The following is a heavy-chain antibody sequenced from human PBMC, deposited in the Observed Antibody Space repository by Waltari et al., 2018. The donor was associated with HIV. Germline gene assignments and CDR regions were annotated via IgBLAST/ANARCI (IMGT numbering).Heavy chain of an antibody. D-gene: IGHD1-26*01. V-gene: IGHV3-21*01. CDR3: ARGGAGATAEDLFDP. CDR1: GLSFSFLR. Sequence: VQLVASGGGLVEPGGSLRLSCAPSGLSFSFLRLTCVRQAPGKGLEWVSSISSTSSHIFYADSVRCRFTISRDNAKNSLYLQMNSLKAEDTAVYYCARGGAGATAEDLFDPWGQGTLVTVSS. J-gene: IGHJ5*02. CDR2: ISSTSSHI.